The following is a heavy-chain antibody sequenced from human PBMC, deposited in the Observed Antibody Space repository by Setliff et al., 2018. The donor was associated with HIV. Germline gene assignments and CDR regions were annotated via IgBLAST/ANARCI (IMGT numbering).Heavy chain of an antibody. V-gene: IGHV3-30*04. Sequence: GESLKLSCAASGFTFSYFAMHWVRQAPGKGLEWVAVISYDGNVKYYADSVKGRFTISRDNSKNTLYVQMNSLRPEDTAVYYCAREPTYYYESSGPYDAFDIWGQGTMVTVSS. CDR2: ISYDGNVK. CDR3: AREPTYYYESSGPYDAFDI. J-gene: IGHJ3*02. CDR1: GFTFSYFA. D-gene: IGHD3-22*01.